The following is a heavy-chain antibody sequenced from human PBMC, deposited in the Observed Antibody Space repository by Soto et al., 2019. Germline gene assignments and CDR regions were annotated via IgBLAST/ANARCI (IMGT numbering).Heavy chain of an antibody. CDR2: IYYSGST. Sequence: SETLSLTCTVSGGSISSYYWSWIRQPPGKGLEWIGYIYYSGSTNYNPSLKSRVTISVDTSKNQFSLKLSSVTAADTAVYYCARTSGGYVLDYWGQGTLVTSPQ. V-gene: IGHV4-59*01. CDR3: ARTSGGYVLDY. D-gene: IGHD5-12*01. CDR1: GGSISSYY. J-gene: IGHJ4*02.